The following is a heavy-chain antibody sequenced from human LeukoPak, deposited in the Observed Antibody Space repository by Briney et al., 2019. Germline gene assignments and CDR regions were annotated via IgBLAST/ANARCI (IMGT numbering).Heavy chain of an antibody. CDR3: ARVTASWHPCIDY. D-gene: IGHD2-2*01. CDR2: INSDGSIT. J-gene: IGHJ4*02. Sequence: GGSLRLSCAASGFTLRSYWMHWFRQAPGEGLVWVSRINSDGSITTYADSVEGRFTISRDNAKNTLYLQMNSLRVEDTAVYYCARVTASWHPCIDYWGQGTLVTVSS. CDR1: GFTLRSYW. V-gene: IGHV3-74*01.